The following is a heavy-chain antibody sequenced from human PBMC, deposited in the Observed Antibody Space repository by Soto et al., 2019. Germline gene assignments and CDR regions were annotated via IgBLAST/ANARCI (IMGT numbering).Heavy chain of an antibody. V-gene: IGHV4-59*08. CDR2: IYYSGST. Sequence: SETLSLTCTVSGGSISSYYWSWIRQPPGKGLEWIGYIYYSGSTNYNPSLKSRITISVDTSKNQFSLKLSSVTAADTAVYYCARILNYMDIWGKGTTVTVSS. CDR1: GGSISSYY. CDR3: ARILNYMDI. D-gene: IGHD2-15*01. J-gene: IGHJ6*03.